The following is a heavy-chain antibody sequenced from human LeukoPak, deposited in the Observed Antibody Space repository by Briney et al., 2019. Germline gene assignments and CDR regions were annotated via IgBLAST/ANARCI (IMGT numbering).Heavy chain of an antibody. CDR1: GFSFRSYT. CDR2: IGTSSTTI. J-gene: IGHJ4*02. D-gene: IGHD2-15*01. CDR3: ARAFCSGGSCYSFDY. Sequence: GGSLRLSCAASGFSFRSYTMNWVRQPPGKGLEWVSNIGTSSTTIYYADSVKGRFTISRDNAKNSLYLQMNSLRADDTAVYYCARAFCSGGSCYSFDYWGQGTLVTVS. V-gene: IGHV3-48*01.